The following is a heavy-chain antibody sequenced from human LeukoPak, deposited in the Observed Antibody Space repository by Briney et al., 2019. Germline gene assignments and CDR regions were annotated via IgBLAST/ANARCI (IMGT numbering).Heavy chain of an antibody. J-gene: IGHJ5*02. V-gene: IGHV4-34*01. Sequence: SETLSLTCAVYGGSFSGYYWSWIRQPPGKGLEWIGEINHSGSTNYNPSLKSRVTISVDTSKNQFSLKLSSVTAADTAVYYCARGGNIVVVVAATRNWFDPWGQGTLVTVSS. D-gene: IGHD2-15*01. CDR3: ARGGNIVVVVAATRNWFDP. CDR2: INHSGST. CDR1: GGSFSGYY.